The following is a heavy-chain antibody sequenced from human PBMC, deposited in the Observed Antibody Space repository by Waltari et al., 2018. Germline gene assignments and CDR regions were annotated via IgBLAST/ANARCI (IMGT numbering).Heavy chain of an antibody. D-gene: IGHD1-26*01. Sequence: EVQLLESGGGLVQPGGSLRLSCAASGLTFTTYAMAWVRQAPGKGLGGVSGISGNSGRTYYADSVKGRFTISRDNSKNTVSLEMNSLRAEDTALYYCAKKGMGSLDAFDIWGQGTMVTVSS. CDR1: GLTFTTYA. J-gene: IGHJ3*02. V-gene: IGHV3-23*01. CDR2: ISGNSGRT. CDR3: AKKGMGSLDAFDI.